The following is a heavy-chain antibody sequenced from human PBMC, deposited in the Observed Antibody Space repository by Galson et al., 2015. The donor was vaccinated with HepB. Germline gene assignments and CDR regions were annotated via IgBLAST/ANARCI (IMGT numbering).Heavy chain of an antibody. D-gene: IGHD6-19*01. V-gene: IGHV1-2*02. J-gene: IGHJ5*02. CDR2: INPNSGGT. CDR1: GYTFTGYY. CDR3: ARGVSLMSGPSGWYGGWFDP. Sequence: SVKVSCKASGYTFTGYYIHWVRRAPGRGSEWMGWINPNSGGTDYSQKFQGRVTMTRDRSISTAYMELSRLKSDDTAMYYCARGVSLMSGPSGWYGGWFDPWGQGTLVTVSS.